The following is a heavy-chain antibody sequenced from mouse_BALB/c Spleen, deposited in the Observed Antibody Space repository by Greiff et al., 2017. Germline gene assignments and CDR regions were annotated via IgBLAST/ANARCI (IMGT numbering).Heavy chain of an antibody. CDR3: ARLGGYGWYFDV. D-gene: IGHD2-2*01. Sequence: QVQLQQSGPELVKPGASVKMSCKASGYTFTDYVISWVKQRTGQGLEWIGEIYPGSGSTYYNEKFKGKATLTADKSSNTAYMQLSSLTSEDSAVYFCARLGGYGWYFDVWGAGTTVTVSS. V-gene: IGHV1-81*01. J-gene: IGHJ1*01. CDR2: IYPGSGST. CDR1: GYTFTDYV.